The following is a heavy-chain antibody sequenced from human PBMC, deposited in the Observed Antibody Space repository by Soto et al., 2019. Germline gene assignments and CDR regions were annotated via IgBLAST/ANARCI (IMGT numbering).Heavy chain of an antibody. V-gene: IGHV1-46*01. J-gene: IGHJ4*02. CDR3: ARVTLRFGSPPVE. D-gene: IGHD2-15*01. Sequence: ASVKVSCKAPKYAFTRYYFHFVRQAPGQGPEWMGVISPTASNTTYAQKFQGRMTLTRDTSTTTVSLELNRLTPEDTAAYYCARVTLRFGSPPVEWGQGTLVTVSS. CDR2: ISPTASNT. CDR1: KYAFTRYY.